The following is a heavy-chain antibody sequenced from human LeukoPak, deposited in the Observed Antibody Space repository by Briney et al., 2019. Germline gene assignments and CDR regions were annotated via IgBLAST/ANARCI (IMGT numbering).Heavy chain of an antibody. D-gene: IGHD6-13*01. Sequence: SETLSLTCTVSGGSISSSSYYWGWIRQPPGKGLEWIGSIYYSGSTYYNPSLKSRVTISVDTSKNQFSLKLSSVTAADTAVYYCAREGRSSWFDYWGQGTLVTVSS. CDR2: IYYSGST. CDR3: AREGRSSWFDY. CDR1: GGSISSSSYY. V-gene: IGHV4-39*07. J-gene: IGHJ4*02.